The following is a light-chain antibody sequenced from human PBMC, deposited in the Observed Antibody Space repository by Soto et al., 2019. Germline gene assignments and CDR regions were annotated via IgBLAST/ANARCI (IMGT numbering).Light chain of an antibody. J-gene: IGKJ5*01. Sequence: MRMSQYPSTLSASVGDSVTITCRASQNIRNLLAWYQQKPGKAPNPLIYDASSLKSGVPSRFSGSGSGTEFTLTISSLQPDDFATYYCQQYNTYSTFGQGTRLEIK. CDR1: QNIRNL. V-gene: IGKV1-5*01. CDR3: QQYNTYST. CDR2: DAS.